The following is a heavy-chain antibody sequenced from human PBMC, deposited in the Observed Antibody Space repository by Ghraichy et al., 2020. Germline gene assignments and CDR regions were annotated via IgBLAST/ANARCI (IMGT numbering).Heavy chain of an antibody. CDR3: ARLITMIVVVTHDAFDI. D-gene: IGHD3-22*01. CDR1: GFTVSSNY. Sequence: GESLNISCAASGFTVSSNYMSWVRQAPGKGLEWVSVIYSGGSTYYADSVKGRFTISRDNSKNTLFLQMNSLRAEDTAVYYCARLITMIVVVTHDAFDIWGQGTMVTVSS. J-gene: IGHJ3*02. V-gene: IGHV3-53*01. CDR2: IYSGGST.